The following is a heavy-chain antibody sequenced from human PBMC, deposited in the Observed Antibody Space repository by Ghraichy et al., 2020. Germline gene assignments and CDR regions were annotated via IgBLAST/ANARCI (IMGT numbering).Heavy chain of an antibody. V-gene: IGHV3-7*03. CDR3: ARGGRQLVPDNWLDP. Sequence: GGSLRLSCVASGFSFSYYGMNWVRQAPGKGLEWLASIKYDGSEKYSVDSVKGRFSISRDNTKNSVYLQMNSLRADDPAVYYCARGGRQLVPDNWLDPWGQGTLVTVSS. J-gene: IGHJ5*01. CDR1: GFSFSYYG. D-gene: IGHD1-1*01. CDR2: IKYDGSEK.